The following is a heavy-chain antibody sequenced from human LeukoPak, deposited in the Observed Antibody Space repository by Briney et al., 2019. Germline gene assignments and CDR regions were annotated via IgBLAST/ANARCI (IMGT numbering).Heavy chain of an antibody. Sequence: GESLKISCKGSGYKFTNYWIAWVRQMPGQGLEWLGIIYPRDSDTRYSPSFQGQVSISVDTSIDTAYLQWSSLKASDTAMYYCARCRGTWHPEDDFDVWGQGTMVTVSS. J-gene: IGHJ3*01. CDR2: IYPRDSDT. D-gene: IGHD5-12*01. V-gene: IGHV5-51*01. CDR1: GYKFTNYW. CDR3: ARCRGTWHPEDDFDV.